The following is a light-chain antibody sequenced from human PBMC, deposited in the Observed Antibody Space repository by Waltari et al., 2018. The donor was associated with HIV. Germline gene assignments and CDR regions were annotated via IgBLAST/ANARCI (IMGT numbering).Light chain of an antibody. Sequence: SVLTQPPPASGTPGQRVTISCLTIRSNIRANGLLWYQQLPGTAPNLRVYSNIHRPSGVPDLFSGSKSCTSASLAISGLQSDDEADYYCATWDDNLNGRVFGTGTKVTVL. V-gene: IGLV1-44*01. CDR3: ATWDDNLNGRV. J-gene: IGLJ1*01. CDR2: SNI. CDR1: RSNIRANG.